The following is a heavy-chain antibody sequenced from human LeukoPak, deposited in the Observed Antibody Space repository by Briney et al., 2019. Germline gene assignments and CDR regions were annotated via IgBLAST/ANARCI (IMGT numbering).Heavy chain of an antibody. Sequence: SETLSLTCTVSGGSISSYYWSWIRQPAGKGLEWIGRIYTSGSTNYNPSLKSRVTMSVDTSKNQFSLKLSSVTAADTAVYYCARDQPYGDYAGWFDPWGQGTLVTVSS. CDR2: IYTSGST. D-gene: IGHD4-17*01. CDR3: ARDQPYGDYAGWFDP. J-gene: IGHJ5*02. V-gene: IGHV4-4*07. CDR1: GGSISSYY.